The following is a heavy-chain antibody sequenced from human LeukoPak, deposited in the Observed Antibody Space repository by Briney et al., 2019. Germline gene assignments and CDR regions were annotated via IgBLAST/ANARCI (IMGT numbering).Heavy chain of an antibody. CDR3: AKDYSNPYTMDV. Sequence: GGSLRLSCTASGFSFSSYAMTWVRQAPGKGLEWVSVISGSGGNTYYADSVKGRFTISRDNSNNTLFLQMNSLGAEDTAVYYCAKDYSNPYTMDVWGQGTTVTDSS. V-gene: IGHV3-23*01. D-gene: IGHD3-10*01. J-gene: IGHJ6*02. CDR1: GFSFSSYA. CDR2: ISGSGGNT.